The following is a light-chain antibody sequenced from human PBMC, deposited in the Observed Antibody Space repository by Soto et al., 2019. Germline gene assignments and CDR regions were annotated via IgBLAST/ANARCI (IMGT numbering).Light chain of an antibody. CDR3: QQYGSSPGT. V-gene: IGKV3-20*01. CDR1: QSVSSSY. CDR2: GAS. J-gene: IGKJ1*01. Sequence: EIVLTQSPGTLSLSPGERATLXCXASQSVSSSYLAWYQQKPGQAPRLLIYGASSRATGIPDRFSGSGSGTDFTLTISRLEPEDFAVYYCQQYGSSPGTFGQGTKVEIK.